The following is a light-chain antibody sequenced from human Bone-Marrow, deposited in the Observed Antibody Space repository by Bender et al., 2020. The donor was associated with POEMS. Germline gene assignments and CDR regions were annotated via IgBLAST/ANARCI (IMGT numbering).Light chain of an antibody. CDR2: GNS. Sequence: QSVLTQPPSVSGAPGQRVTISCTGSSSNIGAGYDVHWYQQLPGTAPKLLIYGNSDRPLGVPDRFSGSKSGTSASLAISGLQSEDEGDYYCAAWDDSLTGPWVFGGGTKLTVL. CDR1: SSNIGAGYD. J-gene: IGLJ3*02. CDR3: AAWDDSLTGPWV. V-gene: IGLV1-50*01.